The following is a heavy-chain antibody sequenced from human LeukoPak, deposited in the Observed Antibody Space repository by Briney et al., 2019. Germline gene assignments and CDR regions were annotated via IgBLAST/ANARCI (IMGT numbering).Heavy chain of an antibody. V-gene: IGHV4-38-2*01. CDR3: ARQYDSYFYYYLDL. CDR1: GYPINNAYY. D-gene: IGHD2-2*01. Sequence: PSETLSLTCGVSGYPINNAYYWVWIRQPPGKGPEWIGSLYHPDSTYYNPSLKSRVTMSVDTSRNQFSLRLSFVTAADTAVYYCARQYDSYFYYYLDLWGTGTTVTVSS. CDR2: LYHPDST. J-gene: IGHJ6*03.